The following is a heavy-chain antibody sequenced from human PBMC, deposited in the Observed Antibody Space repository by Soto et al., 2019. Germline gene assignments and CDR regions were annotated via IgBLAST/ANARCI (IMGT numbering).Heavy chain of an antibody. J-gene: IGHJ4*02. V-gene: IGHV3-7*01. D-gene: IGHD3-16*01. CDR2: IKEDGSEI. CDR3: ARDIGFDYVN. CDR1: GFNVMSYW. Sequence: GGSLKLSCAVSGFNVMSYWRSWVRQAPGKGLEWVASIKEDGSEIYYLHSVRGRFSISRDSAGNALHLTMNYLSAEDTGVYFCARDIGFDYVNWGQGTLVTVYS.